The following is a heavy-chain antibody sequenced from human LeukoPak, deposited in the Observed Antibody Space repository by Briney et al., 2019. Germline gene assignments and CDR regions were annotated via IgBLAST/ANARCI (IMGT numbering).Heavy chain of an antibody. V-gene: IGHV4-34*01. D-gene: IGHD3-22*01. J-gene: IGHJ4*02. CDR2: INHNGST. CDR1: GGTFSGYY. Sequence: SDTLSLTCAVSGGTFSGYYWSWIRQPPGQGLEWIGEINHNGSTNYNPSLKKRVTILLDASNYHFSLMLHSVPAADTAGYYCARRNTYYYDSSGYYYFDYWGQGTLVTVSS. CDR3: ARRNTYYYDSSGYYYFDY.